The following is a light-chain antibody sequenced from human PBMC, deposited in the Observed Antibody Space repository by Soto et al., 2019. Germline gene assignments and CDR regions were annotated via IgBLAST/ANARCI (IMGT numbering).Light chain of an antibody. J-gene: IGKJ1*01. CDR3: QQYYSSPWT. Sequence: EIVLTQSPGTLSLSPGERATISCRASQSVSSNYLAWYQQKPGQAPRLLIYGASTRDTGVPERFSGSGSGTDFTLTISSLEPEDFATYFCQQYYSSPWTFGQGTKVEIK. CDR2: GAS. V-gene: IGKV3-20*01. CDR1: QSVSSNY.